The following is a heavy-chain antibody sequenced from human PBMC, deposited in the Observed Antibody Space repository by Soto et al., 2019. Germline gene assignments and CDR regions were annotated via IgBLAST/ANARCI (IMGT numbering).Heavy chain of an antibody. Sequence: GGSLRLSCAASGFTFTSYAMHWVRQAAGKGLEWVAVISHDGSNKHYAESVKGRFTISRDNGKNLLSLQMNSLRVEDTALYFCARDPAISRSESYFGKWGQGSLVTVS. CDR2: ISHDGSNK. CDR1: GFTFTSYA. CDR3: ARDPAISRSESYFGK. J-gene: IGHJ4*03. D-gene: IGHD2-2*02. V-gene: IGHV3-30*14.